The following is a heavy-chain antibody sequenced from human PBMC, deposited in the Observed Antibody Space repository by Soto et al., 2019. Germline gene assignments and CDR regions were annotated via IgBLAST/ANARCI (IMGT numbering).Heavy chain of an antibody. CDR1: GFTFSTYW. J-gene: IGHJ6*02. CDR3: VRDWSTFWGMDV. V-gene: IGHV3-7*01. Sequence: PGGSLRLSCAASGFTFSTYWMNWVRQAPGKGLEWVANIKQDGSEKYYVDSVKGRFAISRDNAKDSLFLQMNNLRAEDTAVYYCVRDWSTFWGMDVWGQGTTVTGS. CDR2: IKQDGSEK.